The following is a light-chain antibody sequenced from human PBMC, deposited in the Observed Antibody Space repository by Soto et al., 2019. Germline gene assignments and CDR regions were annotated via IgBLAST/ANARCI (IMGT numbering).Light chain of an antibody. CDR3: QQPNSFPLT. J-gene: IGKJ4*01. Sequence: DIQMTQSPSSVSASVGVRVTITCRASQGISSWLAWYQQKPGKAPKLLIYAASSLQSGVPSRLSGSGTETQFTLTKSSLQPEHYGTYYGQQPNSFPLTCGGENKLEIK. V-gene: IGKV1-12*01. CDR2: AAS. CDR1: QGISSW.